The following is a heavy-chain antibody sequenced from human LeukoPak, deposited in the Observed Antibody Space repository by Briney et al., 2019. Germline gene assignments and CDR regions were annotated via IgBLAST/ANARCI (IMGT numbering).Heavy chain of an antibody. J-gene: IGHJ4*02. Sequence: ASVKVSCKASGYTFASYDINWVRQAPGQGLEWMGWMNPNSGNTGYAQKFQGRVTMTRNTSISTAYMELSSLRSEDTAVYYCARSESFSSWYRAPVDYWGQGTLVTASS. D-gene: IGHD6-13*01. CDR1: GYTFASYD. CDR2: MNPNSGNT. V-gene: IGHV1-8*02. CDR3: ARSESFSSWYRAPVDY.